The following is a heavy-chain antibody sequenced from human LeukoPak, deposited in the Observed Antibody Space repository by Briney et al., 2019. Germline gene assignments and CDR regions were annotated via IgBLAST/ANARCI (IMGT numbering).Heavy chain of an antibody. D-gene: IGHD2-8*01. CDR2: FDPEDGET. Sequence: GASVKVSCKVSGYTLTELSMHWVRPAPGKGLEWMGGFDPEDGETIYAQKFQGRVTMTEDTSTDTAYMELSSLRSEDTAVYYCATGGTHCTNGVCYGEWFDPWGQGTLVTVSS. CDR3: ATGGTHCTNGVCYGEWFDP. V-gene: IGHV1-24*01. J-gene: IGHJ5*02. CDR1: GYTLTELS.